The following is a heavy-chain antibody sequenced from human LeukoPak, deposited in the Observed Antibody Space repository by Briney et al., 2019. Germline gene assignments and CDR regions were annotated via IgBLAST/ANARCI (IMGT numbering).Heavy chain of an antibody. J-gene: IGHJ4*02. D-gene: IGHD3-9*01. CDR3: ATIPDILTGYYNFDY. CDR2: IYHSGST. V-gene: IGHV4-38-2*02. Sequence: SETLSLTCTVSGYSISSGYYWGWIQQPPGKGLEWIGSIYHSGSTYYNPSLKSRVTISVDTSKNQFSLKLSSVTAADTAVYYCATIPDILTGYYNFDYWGQGTLVTVSS. CDR1: GYSISSGYY.